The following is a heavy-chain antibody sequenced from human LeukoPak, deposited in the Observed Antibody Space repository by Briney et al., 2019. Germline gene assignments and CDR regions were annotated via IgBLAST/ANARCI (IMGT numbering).Heavy chain of an antibody. Sequence: SETLPLTCTVSGGSIKSYYWTWIRQPPGRGLEWIGNTYYSGITHYNPSLRSRVTISIDTSKNQFSLKMNSVTAADTAVYYCARRSDWFDSWGQGTLVTVSS. CDR1: GGSIKSYY. CDR2: TYYSGIT. V-gene: IGHV4-59*08. CDR3: ARRSDWFDS. J-gene: IGHJ5*01.